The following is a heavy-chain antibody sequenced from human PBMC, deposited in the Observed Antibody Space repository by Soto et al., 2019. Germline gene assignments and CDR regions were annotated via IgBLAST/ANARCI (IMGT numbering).Heavy chain of an antibody. D-gene: IGHD6-6*01. Sequence: ASVKVSCKASGYTFTSYAMHWVRQAPGQRLEWMGWINAGNGNTKYSQKFQGRVTITRDTSASTAYMELSSLRSEDTAVYYCARDEGMDSSSSPSYYYGMDVWGQGTTVTVSS. CDR2: INAGNGNT. CDR1: GYTFTSYA. V-gene: IGHV1-3*01. CDR3: ARDEGMDSSSSPSYYYGMDV. J-gene: IGHJ6*02.